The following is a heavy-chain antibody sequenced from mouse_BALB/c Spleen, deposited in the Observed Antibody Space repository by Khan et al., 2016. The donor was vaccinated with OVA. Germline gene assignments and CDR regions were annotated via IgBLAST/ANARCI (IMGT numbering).Heavy chain of an antibody. CDR2: IYPGNGYT. CDR3: TMAYYRYYFDY. Sequence: EVQLQESGAELGRPGSSVKLSCKTSGSTFTSYGIKWVKQRPGQGLEWIGYIYPGNGYTEYNERFQGKAILTSDTSSSTAYMQLRSLTSEDSAMYFCTMAYYRYYFDYWGQGTILTVSS. J-gene: IGHJ2*01. CDR1: GSTFTSYG. D-gene: IGHD2-14*01. V-gene: IGHV1S134*01.